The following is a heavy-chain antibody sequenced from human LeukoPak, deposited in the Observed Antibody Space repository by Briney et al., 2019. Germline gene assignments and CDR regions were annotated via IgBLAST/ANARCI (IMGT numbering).Heavy chain of an antibody. D-gene: IGHD4-17*01. CDR3: ARSTTVTTKYFDL. V-gene: IGHV1-69*05. J-gene: IGHJ2*01. Sequence: ASVKVSCKASGGTLSSYAISWVRQAPGQGLEWMGGIIPIFGTANYAQKFQGRVTITTDESTSTAYMELSSLRSEDTAVYYCARSTTVTTKYFDLWGRGTLVTVSS. CDR1: GGTLSSYA. CDR2: IIPIFGTA.